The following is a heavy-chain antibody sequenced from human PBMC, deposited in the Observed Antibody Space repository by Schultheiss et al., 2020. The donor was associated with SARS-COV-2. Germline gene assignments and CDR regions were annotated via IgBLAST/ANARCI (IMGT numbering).Heavy chain of an antibody. CDR2: IYYSGST. CDR1: GGSISSSSYY. J-gene: IGHJ6*02. D-gene: IGHD5-24*01. Sequence: SQTLSLTCTVSGGSISSSSYYWGWIRQHPGKGLEWIGYIYYSGSTYYNPSLKSRVTISVDTSKNQFSLKLSSVTAADTAVYYCARNKMATHSRFYYYYGMDVWGQGTTVTVSS. V-gene: IGHV4-31*03. CDR3: ARNKMATHSRFYYYYGMDV.